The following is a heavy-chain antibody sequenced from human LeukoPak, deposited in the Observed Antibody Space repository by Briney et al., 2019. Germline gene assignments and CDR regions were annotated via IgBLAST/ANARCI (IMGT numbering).Heavy chain of an antibody. J-gene: IGHJ4*02. CDR3: ARDPSSAVAGTSFDY. CDR1: GGTFSNYA. V-gene: IGHV1-18*01. D-gene: IGHD6-19*01. Sequence: GSSVKVSCKASGGTFSNYAFSWVRQAPGQGLEWMGWISAYNGNTNYAQKLQGRVTMTTDTSTSTAYMELRSLRSDDTAVYYCARDPSSAVAGTSFDYWGQGTLVTVSS. CDR2: ISAYNGNT.